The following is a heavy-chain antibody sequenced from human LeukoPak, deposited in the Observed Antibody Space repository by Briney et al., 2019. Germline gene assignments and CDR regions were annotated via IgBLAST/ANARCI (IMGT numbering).Heavy chain of an antibody. CDR3: ARDLGSGSYYTTSYFDY. V-gene: IGHV3-21*01. J-gene: IGHJ4*02. D-gene: IGHD1-26*01. CDR1: GFTFSSYS. CDR2: ISSSSSYI. Sequence: GRSLRLSCAASGFTFSSYSMNWVRQAPGKGLEWVSSISSSSSYIYYADSVKGRFTISRDNAKNSLYLQMNSLRAEDTAVYYCARDLGSGSYYTTSYFDYWGQGTLVTVSS.